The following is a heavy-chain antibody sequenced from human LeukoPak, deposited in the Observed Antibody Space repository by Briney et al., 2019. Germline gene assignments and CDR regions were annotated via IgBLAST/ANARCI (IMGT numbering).Heavy chain of an antibody. CDR2: INPNSGGT. D-gene: IGHD2-2*01. CDR3: ARVRRLSYQLRHGWFDP. V-gene: IGHV1-2*02. Sequence: ASVKVSCKASGYTFTGYYMHWVRQAPGQGLEWMGWINPNSGGTNYAQKFQGRVTMTWDTSISTAYMELSRLRSDDTAVYYCARVRRLSYQLRHGWFDPWGQGTLVTVSS. J-gene: IGHJ5*02. CDR1: GYTFTGYY.